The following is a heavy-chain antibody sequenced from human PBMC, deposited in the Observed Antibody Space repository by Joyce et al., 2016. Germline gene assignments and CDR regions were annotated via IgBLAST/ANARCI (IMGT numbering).Heavy chain of an antibody. CDR3: ARGNDYDYWSGYEAHYFDY. CDR2: INHRGRT. J-gene: IGHJ4*02. Sequence: QVQLQESGPGLVKPSETLSLSCTVSGGSISSYYWSWIRQPPGKGLEWIGYINHRGRTNDNPSLKSGVTISVDTSKNEVSLKMTSVTAADTAVYYCARGNDYDYWSGYEAHYFDYWGQGTLVTVSS. D-gene: IGHD3-3*01. CDR1: GGSISSYY. V-gene: IGHV4-59*01.